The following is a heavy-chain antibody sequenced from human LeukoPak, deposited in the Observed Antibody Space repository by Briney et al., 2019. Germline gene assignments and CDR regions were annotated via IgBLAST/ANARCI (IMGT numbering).Heavy chain of an antibody. D-gene: IGHD2-2*03. CDR1: GGSISLYY. CDR3: ARDGSMRGHFDY. J-gene: IGHJ4*02. CDR2: IYYNGNT. Sequence: PSETLSLTCTVSGGSISLYYWSWIRQPPGKGLEWIGFIYYNGNTNYNPSLKSRVIMSVDTSENQFSLTLSSVTAADTAVYYCARDGSMRGHFDYWGQGALVTVSS. V-gene: IGHV4-59*01.